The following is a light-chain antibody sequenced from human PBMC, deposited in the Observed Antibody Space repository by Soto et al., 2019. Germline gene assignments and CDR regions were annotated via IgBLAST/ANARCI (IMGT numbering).Light chain of an antibody. Sequence: QSALTQPRSVSGSPGQSVTISCTGTSSDVGGYNFVSWYQQYPGKAPKLIIYDVTKGPSGVPDRFSGSKSGNTASLTISGLQTDDEADYYCSSYAGSNNYVFGTGTKVTVL. V-gene: IGLV2-11*01. CDR3: SSYAGSNNYV. J-gene: IGLJ1*01. CDR2: DVT. CDR1: SSDVGGYNF.